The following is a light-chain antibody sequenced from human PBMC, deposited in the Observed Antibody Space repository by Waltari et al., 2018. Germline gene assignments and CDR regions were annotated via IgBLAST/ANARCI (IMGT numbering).Light chain of an antibody. CDR2: AGF. J-gene: IGLJ1*01. CDR1: SSNIGTPYD. Sequence: QPPSVSGAPGQRVTISCTGSSSNIGTPYDVNWYQQLPGTAPKLLIHAGFSRPSGVPDRFSGSRSGASASLAITGLQAEDEGDYYCQSYDTSLGGSYVFGSGTKVTVL. CDR3: QSYDTSLGGSYV. V-gene: IGLV1-40*03.